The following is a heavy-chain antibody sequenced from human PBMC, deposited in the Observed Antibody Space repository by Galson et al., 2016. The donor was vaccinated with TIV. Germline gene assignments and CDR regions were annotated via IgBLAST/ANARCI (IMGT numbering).Heavy chain of an antibody. J-gene: IGHJ5*02. Sequence: SLRPSTAASGFTSSVYTLNWVRHPPATGLELVSSITGSRGSRYYDDSLKGRFTITRDNAQNSLYLQMNSLGAEDTATYYCASDNWTSRPGWIEPWGQGTLVTVSS. CDR3: ASDNWTSRPGWIEP. D-gene: IGHD3/OR15-3a*01. V-gene: IGHV3-21*01. CDR1: GFTSSVYT. CDR2: ITGSRGSR.